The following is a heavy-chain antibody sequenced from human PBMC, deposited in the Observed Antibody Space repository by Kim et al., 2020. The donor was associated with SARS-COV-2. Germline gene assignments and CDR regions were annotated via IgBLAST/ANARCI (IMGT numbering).Heavy chain of an antibody. Sequence: GGSLRLSCAASGFTFSDYYMSWIRQAPGKGLEWVSYISSSSSYTNYADSVKGRFTISRDNAKNSLYLQMNSLRAEDTAVYYCARDRMAIRYSGYEYDYWGQGTLVTVSS. CDR2: ISSSSSYT. CDR1: GFTFSDYY. J-gene: IGHJ4*02. D-gene: IGHD5-12*01. V-gene: IGHV3-11*05. CDR3: ARDRMAIRYSGYEYDY.